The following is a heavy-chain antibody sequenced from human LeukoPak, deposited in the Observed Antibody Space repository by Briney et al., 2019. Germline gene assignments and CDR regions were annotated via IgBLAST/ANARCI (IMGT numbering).Heavy chain of an antibody. D-gene: IGHD2-15*01. J-gene: IGHJ6*02. V-gene: IGHV4-61*05. Sequence: KTSETLSLTCTVSGGSISSTSHYWGWIRQPPGKGLEWIGYIYYSGSTNYNPSLKSRVTISVDTSKNQFSLKLSSVTAADTAVYYCARGGVVAATLSTYYYYYGMDVWGQGTTVTVSS. CDR2: IYYSGST. CDR1: GGSISSTSHY. CDR3: ARGGVVAATLSTYYYYYGMDV.